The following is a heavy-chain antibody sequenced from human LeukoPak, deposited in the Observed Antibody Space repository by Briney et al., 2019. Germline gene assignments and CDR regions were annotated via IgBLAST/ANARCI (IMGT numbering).Heavy chain of an antibody. V-gene: IGHV3-7*01. D-gene: IGHD4-11*01. CDR1: GFTFSSYW. J-gene: IGHJ6*03. CDR2: IKQDGSEK. Sequence: PGGSLRLSCAASGFTFSSYWMSWVRQAPGKGLEWVANIKQDGSEKYYVDSVKGRFTISRDNAKNSLYLQMNSLRAEDTAVYYCARAVSVIPHYYYRDVWGKGSTVTVSS. CDR3: ARAVSVIPHYYYRDV.